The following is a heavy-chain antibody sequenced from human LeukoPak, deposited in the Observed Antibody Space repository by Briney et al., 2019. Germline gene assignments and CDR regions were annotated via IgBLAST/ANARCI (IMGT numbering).Heavy chain of an antibody. CDR1: GFSFGTFA. D-gene: IGHD1-7*01. CDR2: IIESGNDK. J-gene: IGHJ4*02. CDR3: TRDYVTPGTTGTTSPHDH. V-gene: IGHV3-23*01. Sequence: GGSLRLSCAASGFSFGTFAMSWVRQAPGKGLEWVSGIIESGNDKHYADSVKGRFTISRDNFKDTLYLQMNSLRADDTAVYYCTRDYVTPGTTGTTSPHDHWGQGILVTVSS.